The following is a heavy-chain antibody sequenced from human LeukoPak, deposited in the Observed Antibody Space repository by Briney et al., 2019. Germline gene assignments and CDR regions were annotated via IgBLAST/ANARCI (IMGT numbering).Heavy chain of an antibody. D-gene: IGHD4-17*01. J-gene: IGHJ4*02. CDR1: GYSISSGYY. Sequence: SETLSLTCTVSGYSISSGYYWGWIRQPPGKGLEWIGSIYHSGSTYYDPSLKSRVTISVDTSKNQFSLKLSSVTAADTAVYYCAREGEDYGDYVTYPYYWGQGTLVTVSS. CDR3: AREGEDYGDYVTYPYY. CDR2: IYHSGST. V-gene: IGHV4-38-2*02.